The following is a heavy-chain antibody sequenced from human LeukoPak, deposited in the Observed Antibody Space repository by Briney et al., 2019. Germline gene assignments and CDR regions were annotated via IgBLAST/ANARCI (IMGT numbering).Heavy chain of an antibody. V-gene: IGHV4-34*01. J-gene: IGHJ4*02. D-gene: IGHD3-3*01. Sequence: SETLSLTCAVYGESFSGYYWSWIRQPPGKGLEWIGEINHSGSTNYNPSPKSRVTISVDTSKNQFSLKLSSVTAADTAVYYCARGPYLISSGRQFDYWGQGTLVTVSS. CDR2: INHSGST. CDR1: GESFSGYY. CDR3: ARGPYLISSGRQFDY.